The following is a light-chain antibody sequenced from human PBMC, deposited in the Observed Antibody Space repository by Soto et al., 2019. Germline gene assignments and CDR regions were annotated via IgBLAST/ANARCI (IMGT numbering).Light chain of an antibody. CDR1: QTISSW. J-gene: IGKJ1*01. Sequence: DIQMTQSPSTLSGSEGDRVTITCRASQTISSWLAWYQQKPGKVPKLLIYKASNLESGVPSRFSGSGSGTEFTLTISRLQPDDFATYYCQQYNSFPWTFGQGTKVDIK. CDR3: QQYNSFPWT. CDR2: KAS. V-gene: IGKV1-5*03.